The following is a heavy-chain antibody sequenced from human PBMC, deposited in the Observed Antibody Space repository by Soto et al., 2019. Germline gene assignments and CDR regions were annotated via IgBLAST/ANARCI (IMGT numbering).Heavy chain of an antibody. CDR3: ARDGYCSSTSCFYPDWFDP. D-gene: IGHD2-2*03. V-gene: IGHV1-3*01. J-gene: IGHJ5*02. Sequence: ASVKVSCQTSGYTFTSYAMHWVRQAPGQRLEWMGWINAGNGNTKYSQKFQGRVTITRDTSASTAYMELSSLRSEDTAVYYCARDGYCSSTSCFYPDWFDPWGQGTLVTVSS. CDR2: INAGNGNT. CDR1: GYTFTSYA.